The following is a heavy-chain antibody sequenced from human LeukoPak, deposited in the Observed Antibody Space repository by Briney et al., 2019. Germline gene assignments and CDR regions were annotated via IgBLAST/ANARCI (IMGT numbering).Heavy chain of an antibody. D-gene: IGHD2-2*01. CDR2: INHSGST. CDR1: GGSFSGYY. CDR3: ARGRRYCSSTSCYRHYMDV. Sequence: KSSETLSLTCAVYGGSFSGYYWSWIRQPPGKGLEWIGEINHSGSTNYNPSLKSRVTISVDTSKNQFSLKLSSVTAADTAVYYCARGRRYCSSTSCYRHYMDVWGKGTTVTVSS. J-gene: IGHJ6*03. V-gene: IGHV4-34*01.